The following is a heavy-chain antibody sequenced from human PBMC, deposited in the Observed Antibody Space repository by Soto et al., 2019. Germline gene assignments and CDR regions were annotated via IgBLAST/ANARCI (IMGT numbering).Heavy chain of an antibody. CDR3: ARVLDDSSGYYLDY. CDR2: IIPIFGTA. Sequence: QVQLVQSGAEVKKSGSSVKVSCKASGGTFSSYAISWVRQAPGQGLEWMGGIIPIFGTANYAQKFQGRVTITADESTSTAYMELSSLRSEDTAVYYCARVLDDSSGYYLDYWGQGTLVTVSS. J-gene: IGHJ4*02. CDR1: GGTFSSYA. V-gene: IGHV1-69*01. D-gene: IGHD3-22*01.